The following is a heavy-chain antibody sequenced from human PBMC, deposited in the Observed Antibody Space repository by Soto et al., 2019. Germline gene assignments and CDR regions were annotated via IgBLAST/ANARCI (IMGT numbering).Heavy chain of an antibody. D-gene: IGHD3-22*01. CDR1: GGSLSSSAYS. Sequence: QMHLQESGSGLVKPSQTLSLTCAVSGGSLSSSAYSWSWIRQPPGKGLEWIGFIYQSVSTYYNLSLKIRLNMSLDRPMNQLSLKLSSVTAADTAVYYCARELLFYDSDGFSWEDAFDMWGQGTMVTGSS. V-gene: IGHV4-30-2*01. CDR3: ARELLFYDSDGFSWEDAFDM. J-gene: IGHJ3*02. CDR2: IYQSVST.